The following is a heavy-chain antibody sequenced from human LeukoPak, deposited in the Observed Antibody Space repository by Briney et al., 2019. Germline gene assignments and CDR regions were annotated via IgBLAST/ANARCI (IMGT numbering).Heavy chain of an antibody. Sequence: ASVKVSCKASGYTFSSHDINWVRQATGQGLEWMGWINPNSGNSGSAQKFQGRVTMTRDTSISTAYMELSSVTSEDTAVYYCARVGSAYYDSRGYYVYYFDYWGQGTLVTVSS. J-gene: IGHJ4*02. D-gene: IGHD3-22*01. CDR3: ARVGSAYYDSRGYYVYYFDY. V-gene: IGHV1-8*01. CDR2: INPNSGNS. CDR1: GYTFSSHD.